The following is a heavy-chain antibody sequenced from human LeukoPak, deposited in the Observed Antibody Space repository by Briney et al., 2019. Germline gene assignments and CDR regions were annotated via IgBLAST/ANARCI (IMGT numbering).Heavy chain of an antibody. J-gene: IGHJ1*01. CDR1: GFTFSNYW. D-gene: IGHD3-10*01. Sequence: GGSLRLSCAASGFTFSNYWMHWVRQVPGKGLVWVSRTNTDGSSTTYADSVKGRFTISRDNAKNSLYLQMNSLRVEDTAVYYCAGPLGSPYFHHWGQGTLVTVSS. CDR3: AGPLGSPYFHH. V-gene: IGHV3-74*01. CDR2: TNTDGSST.